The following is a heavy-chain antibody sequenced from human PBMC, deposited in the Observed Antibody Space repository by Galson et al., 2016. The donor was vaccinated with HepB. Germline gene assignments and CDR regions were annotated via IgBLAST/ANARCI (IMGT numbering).Heavy chain of an antibody. CDR3: ASDRLGDGDGPDYGDYDSPRPGAFDI. Sequence: QSGAEVKKPGESLKISCRGSGYTFDTYWIGWVRQMPGKGLEWMGIIYPGDFDIRYSPSFQGQATISVDKSISTPYLQWGSLTASDTAMYYCASDRLGDGDGPDYGDYDSPRPGAFDIWGQGTMVTVSS. CDR1: GYTFDTYW. D-gene: IGHD4-17*01. CDR2: IYPGDFDI. V-gene: IGHV5-51*01. J-gene: IGHJ3*02.